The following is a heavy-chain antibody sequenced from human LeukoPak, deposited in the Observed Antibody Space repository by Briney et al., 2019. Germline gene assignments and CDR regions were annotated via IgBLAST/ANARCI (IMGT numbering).Heavy chain of an antibody. V-gene: IGHV4-34*01. J-gene: IGHJ4*02. CDR1: GGSFSGYY. CDR2: INHSGST. CDR3: ARSGVIGSSGYPYDY. Sequence: PSETLSLTCAVYGGSFSGYYWSWIRQPPGKGLEWIGEINHSGSTNYNPSLKSRVTISVDTSKNQFSLKLSSVTAADTAVYYCARSGVIGSSGYPYDYWGQGTLVTVSS. D-gene: IGHD3-22*01.